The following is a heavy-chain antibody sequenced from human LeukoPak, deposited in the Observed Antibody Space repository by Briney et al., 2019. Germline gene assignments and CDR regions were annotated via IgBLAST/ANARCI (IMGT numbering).Heavy chain of an antibody. CDR3: ARERRVGATLRPSYFDY. J-gene: IGHJ4*02. D-gene: IGHD1-26*01. CDR2: IYTSGST. Sequence: PSETLSLTCTVSGGSISSYYWSWIRQPAGKGLEWIGRIYTSGSTNYNPSLKCRVTMSVDTSKNQFSLKLSSVTAADTAVYYCARERRVGATLRPSYFDYWGQGTLVTVSS. CDR1: GGSISSYY. V-gene: IGHV4-4*07.